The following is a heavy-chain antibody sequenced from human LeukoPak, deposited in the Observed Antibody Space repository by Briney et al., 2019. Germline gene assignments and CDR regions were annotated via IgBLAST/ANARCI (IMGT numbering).Heavy chain of an antibody. CDR1: GGTFSSYA. J-gene: IGHJ6*04. V-gene: IGHV1-69*06. CDR3: ARDALGIHTSYYYGMDV. CDR2: IIPIFGTA. Sequence: SVKVSCKASGGTFSSYAISWVRQAPGQGLEWMGGIIPIFGTANYAQKFQGRVTITADKSTSTAYMELSSLRSEDTAVYYCARDALGIHTSYYYGMDVWGKGTTVTVSS.